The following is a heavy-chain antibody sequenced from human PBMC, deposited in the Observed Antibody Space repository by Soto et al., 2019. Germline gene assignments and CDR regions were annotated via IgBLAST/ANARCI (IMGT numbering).Heavy chain of an antibody. CDR3: ARDLLEMATSTYYYNYGMDV. CDR2: IIPIFGTA. Sequence: SVKVSSKASGRTFSSYAIKGARQLPGQGLDWMGWIIPIFGTANYAQKFQGRVTITADKSTSTAYMELSSLRSEDTAVYYCARDLLEMATSTYYYNYGMDVWDQGTTVTVFS. CDR1: GRTFSSYA. V-gene: IGHV1-69*06. D-gene: IGHD5-12*01. J-gene: IGHJ6*01.